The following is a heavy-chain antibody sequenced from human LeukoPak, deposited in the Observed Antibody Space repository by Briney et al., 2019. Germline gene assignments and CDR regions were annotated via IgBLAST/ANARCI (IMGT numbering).Heavy chain of an antibody. Sequence: PSAPLSLTCTVTGGSIGSYYWRCTRQPPGKGLEWIGYISAGGSTNYNPYLKSRVTISLDTSKNQSSLKLSSVTAADTAVFYCARVRGIAAGTTFDYWGQGTLVTVSS. V-gene: IGHV4-59*01. CDR2: ISAGGST. J-gene: IGHJ4*02. CDR3: ARVRGIAAGTTFDY. CDR1: GGSIGSYY. D-gene: IGHD6-13*01.